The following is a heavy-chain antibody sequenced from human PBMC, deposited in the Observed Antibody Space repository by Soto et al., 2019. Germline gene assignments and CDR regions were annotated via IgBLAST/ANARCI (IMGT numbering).Heavy chain of an antibody. Sequence: HGESLKISCAASGFIFNNAWMNWVRQAPWKGLEWVGRIKSKTDDGATDYAAPVKGRFTISRDDSKNTLYLQMNSLKTEDTAVYYCTSRRMVANNDYWGQGTLVTVSS. CDR1: GFIFNNAW. CDR3: TSRRMVANNDY. D-gene: IGHD3-10*01. J-gene: IGHJ4*02. CDR2: IKSKTDDGAT. V-gene: IGHV3-15*07.